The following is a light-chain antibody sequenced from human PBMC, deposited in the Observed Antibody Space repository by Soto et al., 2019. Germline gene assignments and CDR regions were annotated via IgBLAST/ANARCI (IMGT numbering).Light chain of an antibody. CDR1: QSLTSN. Sequence: EIVMTQSPATLSVSPGERVTLSCRASQSLTSNLAWYQHKPGQSPRLLIYGASARATGIPARFSGSGSGAEYTLTISSLQSEDFAVYYCQQYDKWPRTFGQWTKVDIK. CDR2: GAS. CDR3: QQYDKWPRT. J-gene: IGKJ1*01. V-gene: IGKV3-15*01.